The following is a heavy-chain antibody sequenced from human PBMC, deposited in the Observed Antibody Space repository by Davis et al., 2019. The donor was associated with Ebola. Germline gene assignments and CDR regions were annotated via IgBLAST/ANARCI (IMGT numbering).Heavy chain of an antibody. CDR2: IYHSGRT. Sequence: GSLRLSCAASGFTFSSYAMHWVRQPPGKGLEWIGDIYHSGRTNYNPSLKGRVTISVDKSENQFSLKLTSVTAADTAVYYCAKSSSSGFLRIFMGGCLDPWGQGSLVIVSS. CDR3: AKSSSSGFLRIFMGGCLDP. D-gene: IGHD3-22*01. J-gene: IGHJ5*02. CDR1: GFTFSSYA. V-gene: IGHV4-4*02.